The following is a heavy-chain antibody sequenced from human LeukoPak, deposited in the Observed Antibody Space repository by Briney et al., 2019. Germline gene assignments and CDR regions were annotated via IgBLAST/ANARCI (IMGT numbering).Heavy chain of an antibody. V-gene: IGHV1-2*02. J-gene: IGHJ4*02. CDR2: INPNSGGT. CDR1: GYTFTGYY. CDR3: ASQTPQYCSSTSCYHLYDL. D-gene: IGHD2-2*01. Sequence: ASVKVSRKASGYTFTGYYMHWVRQAPGQGLEWMGWINPNSGGTNYAQKFQGRVTMTRDTSISTAYMELSRLRSDDTAVYYCASQTPQYCSSTSCYHLYDLWGQGTLVTVSS.